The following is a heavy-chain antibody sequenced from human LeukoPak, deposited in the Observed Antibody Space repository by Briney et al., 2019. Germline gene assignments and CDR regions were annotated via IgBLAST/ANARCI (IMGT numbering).Heavy chain of an antibody. D-gene: IGHD3-3*01. Sequence: GGSLRLSCAASGFTFNSYWMHWVRQAPGKGLVWVSRIDEDGKTIDYADSMKGRFTISRDNAKDTLCLQMSSLRDEDTAVYYCVSDLCGGDDQWGRGTLVTVSS. CDR3: VSDLCGGDDQ. J-gene: IGHJ5*02. CDR2: IDEDGKTI. CDR1: GFTFNSYW. V-gene: IGHV3-74*01.